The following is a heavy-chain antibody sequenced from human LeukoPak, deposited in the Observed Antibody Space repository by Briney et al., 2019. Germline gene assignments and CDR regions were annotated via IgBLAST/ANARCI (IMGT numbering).Heavy chain of an antibody. V-gene: IGHV3-9*03. CDR2: ISWNSGSI. J-gene: IGHJ4*02. D-gene: IGHD3-10*01. CDR1: AFTFDDYA. Sequence: GGSLRLSCAASAFTFDDYAMHWVRQAPGKVLEWVSGISWNSGSIGYAESVKGRFTISRDNAKNSLYLQMNSLRAEDMALYYCAKDIGEFTSGIDYWGQGTLVTVSS. CDR3: AKDIGEFTSGIDY.